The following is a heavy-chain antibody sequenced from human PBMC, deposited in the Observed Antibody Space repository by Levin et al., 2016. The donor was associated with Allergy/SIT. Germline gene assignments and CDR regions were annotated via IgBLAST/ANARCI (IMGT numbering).Heavy chain of an antibody. V-gene: IGHV1-24*01. J-gene: IGHJ4*02. Sequence: ASVKVSCKVSGYTLTELSMHWVRQAPGKGLEWMGGFDPEDGETIYAQKFQGRVTMTEDTSTDTAYMELSSLRSEDTAVYYCATATPYYGSGRTFDYWGQGTLVTVSS. CDR2: FDPEDGET. CDR1: GYTLTELS. D-gene: IGHD3-10*01. CDR3: ATATPYYGSGRTFDY.